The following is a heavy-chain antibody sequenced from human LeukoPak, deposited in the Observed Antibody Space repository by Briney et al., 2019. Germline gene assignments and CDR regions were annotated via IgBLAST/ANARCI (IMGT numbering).Heavy chain of an antibody. CDR3: ARVFRGYPNY. J-gene: IGHJ4*02. Sequence: GASVKVSCKXSGYTFTSYDINWVRQTTGQGLEWMGWMNPNSGNTGYAQKFQGRVTMTRNTSISTAYMVLSSLRSEDTAVYYCARVFRGYPNYWGQGTLVTVSS. CDR1: GYTFTSYD. V-gene: IGHV1-8*01. CDR2: MNPNSGNT. D-gene: IGHD3-22*01.